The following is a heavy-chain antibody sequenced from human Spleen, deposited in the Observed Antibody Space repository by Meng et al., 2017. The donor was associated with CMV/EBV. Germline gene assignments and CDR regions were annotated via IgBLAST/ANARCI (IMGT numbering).Heavy chain of an antibody. CDR1: SGPMSSGVYC. J-gene: IGHJ5*02. CDR3: ARQAPDNWFDP. CDR2: SYYDGTT. V-gene: IGHV4-31*03. Sequence: TCTLSSGPMSSGVYCWSWIRQHPEKGLEWIGYSYYDGTTHYNPSLRSRVSISVDTSKNQFSLKLNSVTAADTAVYFCARQAPDNWFDPWGQGALVTVSS.